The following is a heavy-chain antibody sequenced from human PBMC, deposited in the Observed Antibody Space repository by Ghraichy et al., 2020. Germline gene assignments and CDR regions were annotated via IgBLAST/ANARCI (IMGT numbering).Heavy chain of an antibody. J-gene: IGHJ3*02. Sequence: GESLNISCAASGFTFSSYGMHWVRQAPGKGLEWVAVISYDGSNKYYADSVKGRFTISRDNSKNTLYLQMNSLRAEDTAVYYCAKDATVVAATYDAFDIWGQGTMVTVSS. CDR3: AKDATVVAATYDAFDI. D-gene: IGHD2-15*01. CDR2: ISYDGSNK. V-gene: IGHV3-30*18. CDR1: GFTFSSYG.